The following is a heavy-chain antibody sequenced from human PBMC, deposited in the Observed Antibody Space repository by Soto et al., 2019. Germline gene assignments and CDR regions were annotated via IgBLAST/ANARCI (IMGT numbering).Heavy chain of an antibody. CDR1: GGSFSGYY. CDR3: ARGGGRQLVRTVDY. V-gene: IGHV4-34*01. CDR2: INHSGST. D-gene: IGHD6-6*01. Sequence: KTSETLSLTCAVYGGSFSGYYWSWIRQPPGKGLEWIGEINHSGSTNYNPSLKSRVTISVDTSKNQFSLKLSSVTAADTAVYYCARGGGRQLVRTVDYWGQGTLVTVSS. J-gene: IGHJ4*02.